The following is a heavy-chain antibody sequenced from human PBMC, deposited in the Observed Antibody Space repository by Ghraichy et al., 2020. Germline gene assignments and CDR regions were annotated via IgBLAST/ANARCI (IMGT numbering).Heavy chain of an antibody. Sequence: GGSLRLSCVGSGFNFNNYVLHWVRQAPDKGLEWVAVILFDGNIKHYADSVKGRFTISRDNSKNTLYLQMDSLRAEDTAVFHCAGSRDSAWHNFDYWGQGTLVTVS. V-gene: IGHV3-30-3*01. J-gene: IGHJ4*02. D-gene: IGHD3-22*01. CDR3: AGSRDSAWHNFDY. CDR2: ILFDGNIK. CDR1: GFNFNNYV.